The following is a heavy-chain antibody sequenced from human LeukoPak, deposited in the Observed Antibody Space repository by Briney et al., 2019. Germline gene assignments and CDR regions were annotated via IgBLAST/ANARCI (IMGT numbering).Heavy chain of an antibody. Sequence: PSETLSLTCTVSGGSISSYYWSWIRQPAGKGLEWIGRIYTSGSTTYSPSLKSRLTISVDTSKNQFSLKLSSVTAADTAVYYCARTYGSSGLGYFDLWGRGTLVTVSS. CDR1: GGSISSYY. D-gene: IGHD6-13*01. V-gene: IGHV4-4*07. J-gene: IGHJ2*01. CDR3: ARTYGSSGLGYFDL. CDR2: IYTSGST.